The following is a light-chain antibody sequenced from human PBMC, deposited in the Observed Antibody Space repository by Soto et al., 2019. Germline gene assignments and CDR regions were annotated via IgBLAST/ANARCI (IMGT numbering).Light chain of an antibody. Sequence: AIQMTQSPSSLSASVGDRVTITCRASQGIRNYLGWYQQKPGKAPKLLIYAASTLQSGVPSRFSGSGSDTDFTLSINNLQPEDFATYYCLQDYNYPRTFGQATKVDIK. J-gene: IGKJ1*01. CDR2: AAS. CDR3: LQDYNYPRT. V-gene: IGKV1-6*01. CDR1: QGIRNY.